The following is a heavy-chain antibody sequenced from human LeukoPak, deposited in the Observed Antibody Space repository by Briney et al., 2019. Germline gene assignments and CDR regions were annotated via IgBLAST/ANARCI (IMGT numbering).Heavy chain of an antibody. V-gene: IGHV1-69*04. J-gene: IGHJ5*02. D-gene: IGHD3-22*01. CDR2: IIPILGIA. Sequence: ASVKVSCKASGGTFSSYAISWVRQAPGQGLEWMGRIIPILGIANYAQKFQGRVTTTADKSTSTAYMEPSSLRSEDTAVYYCARERVIVVVTDNWFDPWGQGTLVTVSS. CDR1: GGTFSSYA. CDR3: ARERVIVVVTDNWFDP.